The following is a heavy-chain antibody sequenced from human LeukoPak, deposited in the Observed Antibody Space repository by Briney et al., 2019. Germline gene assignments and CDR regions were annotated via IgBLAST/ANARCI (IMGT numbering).Heavy chain of an antibody. D-gene: IGHD1-26*01. CDR2: ISSSGSTI. CDR3: ARAPRALSYYFDY. CDR1: GFTFSDYY. J-gene: IGHJ4*02. Sequence: GGSLRLSCAASGFTFSDYYMSWIRQAPGKGLEWVSYISSSGSTIYYADSVKGRFTISRDNAKNSLYLQMNSLRAEDTAVYYCARAPRALSYYFDYWGQGTLVTVSS. V-gene: IGHV3-11*01.